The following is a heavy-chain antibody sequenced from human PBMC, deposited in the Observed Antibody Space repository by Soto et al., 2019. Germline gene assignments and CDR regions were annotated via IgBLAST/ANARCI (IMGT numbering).Heavy chain of an antibody. CDR1: GFSFSTFE. Sequence: EVQVVESGGGLVQPGGSLRLSCAASGFSFSTFEMNWVRQAPGKGLEWLSYIIGGGGTVYYADSVKGRFTISRDNTKNSLYLQMSSLRDEETGVYFCVGGGLPYFDYWGQGALVTVSS. V-gene: IGHV3-48*03. D-gene: IGHD3-16*01. CDR3: VGGGLPYFDY. J-gene: IGHJ4*02. CDR2: IIGGGGTV.